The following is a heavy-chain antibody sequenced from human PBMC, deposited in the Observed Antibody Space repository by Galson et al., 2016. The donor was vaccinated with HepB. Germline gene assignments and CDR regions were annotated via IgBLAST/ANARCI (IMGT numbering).Heavy chain of an antibody. CDR2: IYESGTT. Sequence: SETLSLTCVVSGGSISSGNWWSWVRQPPGKGLAWIGEIYESGTTYYNPSLSSRVTVSMDKSNNHLSLRLESVTAADTAVYFCARHIAVSGTRGFDVWGQGTMVTVSS. V-gene: IGHV4/OR15-8*02. CDR1: GGSISSGNW. J-gene: IGHJ3*01. CDR3: ARHIAVSGTRGFDV. D-gene: IGHD6-19*01.